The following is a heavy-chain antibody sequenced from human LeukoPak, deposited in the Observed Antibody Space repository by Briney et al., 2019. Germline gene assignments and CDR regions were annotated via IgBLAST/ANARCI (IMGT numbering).Heavy chain of an antibody. Sequence: PGGSLRLSCAASGFTFSIYGMHWVRQAPGKGLEWVAIISYDGSNKSYADSVKGRFTISRDNSKNTLYLQMNSLRDEDTAVYYCAKDFAGALNKYYYMDVWGKGTTVTVSS. J-gene: IGHJ6*03. V-gene: IGHV3-30*18. D-gene: IGHD3-3*02. CDR3: AKDFAGALNKYYYMDV. CDR1: GFTFSIYG. CDR2: ISYDGSNK.